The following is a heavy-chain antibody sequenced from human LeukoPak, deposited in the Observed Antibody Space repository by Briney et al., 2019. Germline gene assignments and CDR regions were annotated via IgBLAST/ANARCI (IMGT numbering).Heavy chain of an antibody. Sequence: GGSPRLSCAASGFTFSNAWMSWVRQAPGKGLEWVGHIKSKTDGGTTDYAAPVKGRFTISRDDSKNTLYLQMNSLKTEDTAVYYCTTVLNYYDSSTLDYWGQGTLVTVSS. V-gene: IGHV3-15*01. D-gene: IGHD3-22*01. CDR2: IKSKTDGGTT. CDR1: GFTFSNAW. CDR3: TTVLNYYDSSTLDY. J-gene: IGHJ4*02.